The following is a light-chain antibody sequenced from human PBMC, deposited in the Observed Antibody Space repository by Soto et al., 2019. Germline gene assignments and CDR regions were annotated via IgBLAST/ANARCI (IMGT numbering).Light chain of an antibody. CDR1: QTVNSKF. CDR3: QQFDDSRPAFT. J-gene: IGKJ2*01. V-gene: IGKV3-20*01. Sequence: ESVLTQSPGSLSLSPGERATLSCRASQTVNSKFVNWYQHKPGQATRLLIYGAYITATGIPDRFSGSRSGADFTLTITRLEPEDFAVYFCQQFDDSRPAFTFGQGTKLEI. CDR2: GAY.